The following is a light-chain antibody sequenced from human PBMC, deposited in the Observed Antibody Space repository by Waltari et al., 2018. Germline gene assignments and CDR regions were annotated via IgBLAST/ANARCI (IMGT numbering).Light chain of an antibody. V-gene: IGKV3-20*01. CDR2: GAS. Sequence: ELVLTQSPGTLSLSPGERAPLPCWASQSVGRSLAWYQQKRGQAPRLLIYGASTRASGIPDRFSGSGSGTDFSLTISRLEPEDFAVYYCQHYVRLPVTFGQGTKVEIK. CDR1: QSVGRS. CDR3: QHYVRLPVT. J-gene: IGKJ1*01.